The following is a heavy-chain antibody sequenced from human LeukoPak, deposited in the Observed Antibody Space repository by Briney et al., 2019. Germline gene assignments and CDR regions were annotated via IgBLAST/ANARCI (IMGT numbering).Heavy chain of an antibody. CDR2: INPNSGGT. Sequence: ASVKVSCKASGYTFTGYYMHWVRQAPGQGLEWMGWINPNSGGTNYAQKFQGRVTMTRDTSISTACMELSRLRSDDTAVYYCARDSSPVYYYDKAYYFDYWGQGTLVTVSS. D-gene: IGHD3-22*01. CDR3: ARDSSPVYYYDKAYYFDY. J-gene: IGHJ4*02. CDR1: GYTFTGYY. V-gene: IGHV1-2*02.